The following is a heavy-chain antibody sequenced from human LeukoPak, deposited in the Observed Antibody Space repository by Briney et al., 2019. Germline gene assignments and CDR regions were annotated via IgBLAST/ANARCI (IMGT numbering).Heavy chain of an antibody. CDR1: GGSISSYY. Sequence: SETLSLTCTVSGGSISSYYWSWIRQPPGKGLEWIGYIYYSGSTNYNPSLKSRVTISVDTSKNQFSLKLSSVTAADTAVYYCARDDSGSYYYFDYWGQGTLVTVSS. J-gene: IGHJ4*02. D-gene: IGHD1-26*01. V-gene: IGHV4-59*12. CDR3: ARDDSGSYYYFDY. CDR2: IYYSGST.